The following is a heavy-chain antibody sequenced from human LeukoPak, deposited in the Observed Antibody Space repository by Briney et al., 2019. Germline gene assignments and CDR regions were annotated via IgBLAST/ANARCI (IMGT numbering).Heavy chain of an antibody. J-gene: IGHJ5*02. CDR1: GYTFTGSY. V-gene: IGHV1-2*02. D-gene: IGHD5-18*01. Sequence: ASVKVSCKASGYTFTGSYMHWVRQAPGQGLEWMGWINPNNGGTNFAQNFQARVTMAWDTSINTAYMELSRLTSDDTAVYYCARLGRQDTAMAWGQGTLVTVSS. CDR2: INPNNGGT. CDR3: ARLGRQDTAMA.